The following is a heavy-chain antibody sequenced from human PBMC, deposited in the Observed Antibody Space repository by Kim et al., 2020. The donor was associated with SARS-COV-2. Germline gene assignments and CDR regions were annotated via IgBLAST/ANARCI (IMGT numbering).Heavy chain of an antibody. V-gene: IGHV3-33*05. CDR1: GFTFSSYG. D-gene: IGHD3-10*01. CDR2: ISYDGSNK. J-gene: IGHJ4*02. CDR3: ARDYYGSGSTLRGMVDY. Sequence: GGSLRLSCAASGFTFSSYGMHWVRQAPGKGLEWVAVISYDGSNKYYADSVKGRFTISRDNSKNTLYLQMNSLRAEDTAVYYCARDYYGSGSTLRGMVDYWGQGTLVTVSS.